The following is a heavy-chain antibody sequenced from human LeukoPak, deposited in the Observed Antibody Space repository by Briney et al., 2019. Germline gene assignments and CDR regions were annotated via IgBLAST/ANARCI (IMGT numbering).Heavy chain of an antibody. V-gene: IGHV3-23*01. J-gene: IGHJ4*02. D-gene: IGHD1-26*01. Sequence: GGSLRLSCAASGFTFSSYAMSWVRQPPGKGLEWVSAISGSGGSTYYADSVKGRFTISRDNSKNTLYLQMNSLRAEDTAVYYCAKDSGSYPTGYFDYWGQGTLVTVSS. CDR2: ISGSGGST. CDR1: GFTFSSYA. CDR3: AKDSGSYPTGYFDY.